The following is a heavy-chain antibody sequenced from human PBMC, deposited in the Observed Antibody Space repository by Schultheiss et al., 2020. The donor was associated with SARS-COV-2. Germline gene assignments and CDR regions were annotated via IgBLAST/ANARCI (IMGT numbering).Heavy chain of an antibody. CDR1: GFTVSSNY. Sequence: GGSLRLSCAASGFTVSSNYMSWVRQAPGKGLEWVSVIYSGGSTYYADSVKGRFTISRDNAKNSLYLQMNSLRAEDTAVYYCARAMGATTWDFDYWGQGTLVTVSS. CDR2: IYSGGST. CDR3: ARAMGATTWDFDY. D-gene: IGHD1-26*01. J-gene: IGHJ4*02. V-gene: IGHV3-53*01.